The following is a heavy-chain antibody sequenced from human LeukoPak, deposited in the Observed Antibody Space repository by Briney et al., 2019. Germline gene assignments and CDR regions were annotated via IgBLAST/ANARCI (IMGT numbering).Heavy chain of an antibody. CDR3: ARDPQEDDGYGAFDI. CDR1: GFAFSSYS. Sequence: RGSLRLSCAASGFAFSSYSMNWVRQAPGKGLEWVSYISSSSSTIYYADSVKGRFTISRDNAKNSLYLQMNSLRDEDTAVYYCARDPQEDDGYGAFDIWGQGTMVTVSS. D-gene: IGHD5-18*01. J-gene: IGHJ3*02. CDR2: ISSSSSTI. V-gene: IGHV3-48*02.